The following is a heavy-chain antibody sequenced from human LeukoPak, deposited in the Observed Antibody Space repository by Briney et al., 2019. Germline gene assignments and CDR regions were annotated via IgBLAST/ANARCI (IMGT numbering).Heavy chain of an antibody. Sequence: PSQTLSLTCTVSGGSISSGDYYWSWIRQPPGKGLEWIGYIYYSGSTYYNPSLKSRVTISVDTSKNQFSLKLSSVTAADTAVCYCARGEGLGDFDYWGQGTLVTVSS. J-gene: IGHJ4*02. CDR2: IYYSGST. D-gene: IGHD6-19*01. V-gene: IGHV4-30-4*08. CDR1: GGSISSGDYY. CDR3: ARGEGLGDFDY.